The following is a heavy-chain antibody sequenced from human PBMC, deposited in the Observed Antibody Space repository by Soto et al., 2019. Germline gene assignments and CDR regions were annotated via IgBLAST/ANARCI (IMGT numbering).Heavy chain of an antibody. Sequence: GGSLRLSCAASGFTFSSYDMHWVRQATGKGLEWVSVIGTAGDTYYPGSVKGRFTISRENAKNSLYLQMNSLRAGDTAVYYCARAFPLLPVDYWGQGTQVTVS. CDR3: ARAFPLLPVDY. CDR1: GFTFSSYD. J-gene: IGHJ4*02. CDR2: IGTAGDT. D-gene: IGHD3-22*01. V-gene: IGHV3-13*04.